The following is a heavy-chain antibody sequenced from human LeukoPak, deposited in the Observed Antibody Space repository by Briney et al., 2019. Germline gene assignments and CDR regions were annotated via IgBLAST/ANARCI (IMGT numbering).Heavy chain of an antibody. D-gene: IGHD3-3*01. V-gene: IGHV4-61*08. CDR3: ARAGVYDFWSGTSYYYYYMDV. J-gene: IGHJ6*03. Sequence: PSQTLSLTCTVSGGSIRSGDYYWSWIRQPPGKGLEWIGYIYYSGSTNYNPSLKSRVTISVDTSKNQFSLKLSSVTAADTAVYYCARAGVYDFWSGTSYYYYYMDVWGKGTTVTVSS. CDR1: GGSIRSGDYY. CDR2: IYYSGST.